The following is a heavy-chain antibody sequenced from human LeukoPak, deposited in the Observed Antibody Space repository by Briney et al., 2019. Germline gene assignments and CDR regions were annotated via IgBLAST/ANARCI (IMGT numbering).Heavy chain of an antibody. CDR2: IRYDGSNK. V-gene: IGHV3-30*02. Sequence: PGGSLRLSCAASGFTFSSYGMHWVRQAPGKGLEWVAFIRYDGSNKYYADSVKGRFTISRDNSKNTLYLQMNSLRAEDTAVYYCAKEQTYDFWSGYYTGSFDYFDYWGQGTLVTVSS. D-gene: IGHD3-3*01. CDR1: GFTFSSYG. J-gene: IGHJ4*02. CDR3: AKEQTYDFWSGYYTGSFDYFDY.